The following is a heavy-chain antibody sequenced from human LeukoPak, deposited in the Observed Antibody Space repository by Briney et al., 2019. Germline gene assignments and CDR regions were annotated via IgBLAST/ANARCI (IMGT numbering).Heavy chain of an antibody. CDR1: GGSISSSGYC. CDR3: ARARRLRSGGSGYDAFDI. V-gene: IGHV4-39*07. Sequence: SETLSLTCTVSGGSISSSGYCWGWIRQPPGKGLEWIGSIDYSGNTNYNPSLKSRVTISVDTSKNQFSLKLSSVTAADTAVYYCARARRLRSGGSGYDAFDIWGQGTMVTVSS. J-gene: IGHJ3*02. CDR2: IDYSGNT. D-gene: IGHD2-15*01.